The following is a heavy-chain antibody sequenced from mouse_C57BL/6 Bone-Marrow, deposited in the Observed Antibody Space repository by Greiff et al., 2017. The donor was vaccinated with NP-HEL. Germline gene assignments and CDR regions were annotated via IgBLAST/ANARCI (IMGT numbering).Heavy chain of an antibody. D-gene: IGHD2-2*01. Sequence: QVQLQQPGAELVKPGASVKLSCKASGYTFTSYWMHWVKQRPGRGLEWIGRIDPNSGGTKYNEKFKSKATLTVDKPSSTAYMQLSSLTSEDSAVYYCARATMVTTGDAMDYWGQGNSVTVSS. CDR1: GYTFTSYW. V-gene: IGHV1-72*01. CDR2: IDPNSGGT. J-gene: IGHJ4*01. CDR3: ARATMVTTGDAMDY.